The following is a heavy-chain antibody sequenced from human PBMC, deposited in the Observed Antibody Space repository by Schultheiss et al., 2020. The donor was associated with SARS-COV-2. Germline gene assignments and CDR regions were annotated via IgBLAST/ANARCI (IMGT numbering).Heavy chain of an antibody. D-gene: IGHD1-14*01. J-gene: IGHJ6*02. CDR1: GGSISSGGYS. CDR2: IYYSGST. CDR3: ARSGTTPNPYYYYYGMDV. Sequence: SETLSLTCAVSGGSISSGGYSWSWIRQPPGKGLEWIGYIYYSGSTYYNPSLKSRVTISVDTSKNQFSLKLSSVTAADTAVYYCARSGTTPNPYYYYYGMDVWGQGTTVTVSS. V-gene: IGHV4-30-4*07.